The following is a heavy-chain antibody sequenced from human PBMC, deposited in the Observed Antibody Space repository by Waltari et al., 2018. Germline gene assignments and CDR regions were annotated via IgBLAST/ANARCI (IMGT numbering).Heavy chain of an antibody. V-gene: IGHV3-48*01. Sequence: EVQLVESGGGLVQPGGSLRLSCAASGFTFSSYSMNWVRQAPGKGLEWVSYISSSSSTIYYADSVKGRFTISRDNAKNSLYLQMNSLRAEDTAVYYCARGWTTVTAGVDYWGQGTLVTVSS. CDR3: ARGWTTVTAGVDY. CDR1: GFTFSSYS. D-gene: IGHD4-17*01. CDR2: ISSSSSTI. J-gene: IGHJ4*02.